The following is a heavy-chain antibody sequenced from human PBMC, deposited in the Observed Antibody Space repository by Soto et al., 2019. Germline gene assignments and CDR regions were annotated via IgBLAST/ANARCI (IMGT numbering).Heavy chain of an antibody. CDR2: IYYSGRT. CDR1: GESISSSSYY. J-gene: IGHJ4*02. CDR3: ASHRSTVVPQAHLSL. D-gene: IGHD2-15*01. Sequence: PETLSLTCIVSGESISSSSYYWGWIRQPPGKGLDWIGSIYYSGRTYYNPSFKSRVTISIDTSQNQFSLKLSSVTATHTAVYYCASHRSTVVPQAHLSLWGRGALDIGSA. V-gene: IGHV4-39*01.